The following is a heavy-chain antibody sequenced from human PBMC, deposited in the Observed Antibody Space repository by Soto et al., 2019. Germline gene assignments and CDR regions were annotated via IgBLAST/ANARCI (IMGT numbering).Heavy chain of an antibody. V-gene: IGHV1-2*02. CDR3: AKNILVTIPDAFDI. J-gene: IGHJ3*02. Sequence: XSVRVSCKGSGYTFTCYYMHWVRQASGQGLEWMGCINPNSGGANYAQKFQGRVTMTRDTSISTDYMELSRLRSDDTAVYYCAKNILVTIPDAFDIWGHGTMVSV. D-gene: IGHD3-3*01. CDR2: INPNSGGA. CDR1: GYTFTCYY.